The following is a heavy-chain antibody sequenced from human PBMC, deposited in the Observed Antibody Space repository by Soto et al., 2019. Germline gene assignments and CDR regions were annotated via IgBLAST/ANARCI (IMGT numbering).Heavy chain of an antibody. J-gene: IGHJ1*01. V-gene: IGHV3-48*01. Sequence: EVQLVESGGDLVQPGGSLRLSCAASGFSFSTYGMNWVRQAPGKGLDWLSHISSDSSNIHYADSVRGRFTISRDNARNLLYLQMNNLRPEDTAVYYCAREWISWGQGTLVTVSS. D-gene: IGHD5-12*01. CDR1: GFSFSTYG. CDR3: AREWIS. CDR2: ISSDSSNI.